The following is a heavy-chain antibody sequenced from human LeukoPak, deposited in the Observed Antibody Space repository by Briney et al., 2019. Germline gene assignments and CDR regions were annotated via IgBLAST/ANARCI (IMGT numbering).Heavy chain of an antibody. Sequence: ASVKVSCKASGGTFSSYATSWVRQAPGQGLEWMGRIIPILGIANYAQKFQGRVTITADKSTSTAYMELSSLRSEDTAVYYCARDPEGHCSGGSCYPWGYWGQGTLVTVSS. CDR2: IIPILGIA. CDR1: GGTFSSYA. CDR3: ARDPEGHCSGGSCYPWGY. V-gene: IGHV1-69*04. D-gene: IGHD2-15*01. J-gene: IGHJ4*02.